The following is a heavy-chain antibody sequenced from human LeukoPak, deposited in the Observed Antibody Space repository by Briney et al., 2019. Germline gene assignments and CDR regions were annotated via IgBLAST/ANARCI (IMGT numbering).Heavy chain of an antibody. D-gene: IGHD3-9*01. Sequence: PSETLSLTCTVSGGSISSGSYYWSWIRQPAGKGLEWIGRIYTSGSTNYNPSLKSRVTISVDTSKNQFSLKLSSVTAADTAVYYCASGPLRYFGSWGQGTLVTVSS. CDR3: ASGPLRYFGS. J-gene: IGHJ4*02. V-gene: IGHV4-61*02. CDR1: GGSISSGSYY. CDR2: IYTSGST.